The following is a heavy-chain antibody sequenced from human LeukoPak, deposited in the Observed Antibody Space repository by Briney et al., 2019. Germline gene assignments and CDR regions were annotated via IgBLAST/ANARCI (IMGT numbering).Heavy chain of an antibody. D-gene: IGHD3-22*01. CDR2: ISYDGSNK. CDR3: ARVLLPLYGMDV. J-gene: IGHJ6*02. CDR1: GFTFSSYG. Sequence: GGSLRLSCAASGFTFSSYGMHWVRQAPGKGLEWVAVISYDGSNKYYADSVKGRFTISRDNSKNALYLQMNSLRAEDTAVYYCARVLLPLYGMDVWGQGTTVTVSS. V-gene: IGHV3-30*03.